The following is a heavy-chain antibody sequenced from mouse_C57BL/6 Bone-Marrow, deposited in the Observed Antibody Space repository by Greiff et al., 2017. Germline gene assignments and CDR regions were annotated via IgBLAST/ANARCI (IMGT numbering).Heavy chain of an antibody. CDR1: GFSLSTSGMG. Sequence: QVTLKVSGPGILQSSQTLSLTCSFSGFSLSTSGMGVSRISQPPGKGLEWLAHIYWDDDKRYNQSLKSRTTISKNTSRTPVFLMHTRADTADTVTYYCARRVEDGYYVYYYVIAYWGQGTLVTVSS. CDR2: IYWDDDK. D-gene: IGHD2-3*01. CDR3: ARRVEDGYYVYYYVIAY. V-gene: IGHV8-12*01. J-gene: IGHJ4*01.